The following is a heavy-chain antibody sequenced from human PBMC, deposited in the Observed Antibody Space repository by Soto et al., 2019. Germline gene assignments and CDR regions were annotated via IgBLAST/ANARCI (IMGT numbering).Heavy chain of an antibody. V-gene: IGHV3-7*05. CDR3: AINWFRSPRHALDF. D-gene: IGHD3-10*01. Sequence: PGGALILSCAASGDEFSNFWMNWVRQTPEKGLQWVANINENGSDNYYVDSVKGRFTISRDNTKRSLSLEMDNLRVEDTAVYYCAINWFRSPRHALDFSGQRTMVPGS. CDR1: GDEFSNFW. J-gene: IGHJ3*01. CDR2: INENGSDN.